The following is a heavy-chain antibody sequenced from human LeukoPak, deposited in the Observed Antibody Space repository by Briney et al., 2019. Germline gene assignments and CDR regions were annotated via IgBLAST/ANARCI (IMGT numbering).Heavy chain of an antibody. D-gene: IGHD3-10*01. CDR1: GFTFSSYS. CDR2: ISSSSSTI. CDR3: ARCITMVRGVIINAFDI. V-gene: IGHV3-48*04. J-gene: IGHJ3*02. Sequence: GGSLRLSCAASGFTFSSYSMNWVRQAPGKGLEWGSYISSSSSTIYYADSVKGRFTISRDNAKNSLYLQMNSLRAEDTAVYYCARCITMVRGVIINAFDIWGQGTMVTVSS.